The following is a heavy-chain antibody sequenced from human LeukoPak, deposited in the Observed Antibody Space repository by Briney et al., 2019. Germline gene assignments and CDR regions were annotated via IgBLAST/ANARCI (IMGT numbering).Heavy chain of an antibody. J-gene: IGHJ4*02. V-gene: IGHV3-48*01. Sequence: GGSLRLSCAASGFTFSSYSMNWVRQAPGKGLEWVSYITSSSSIIYYGDSVKGRFTVSRDNAENSLYLQMNSLRAEDTAVYYCAKSSFGYVDYWGQGTLVTVSS. CDR2: ITSSSSII. D-gene: IGHD3-16*01. CDR1: GFTFSSYS. CDR3: AKSSFGYVDY.